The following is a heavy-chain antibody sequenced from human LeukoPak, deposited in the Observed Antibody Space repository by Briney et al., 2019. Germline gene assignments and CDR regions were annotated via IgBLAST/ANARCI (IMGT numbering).Heavy chain of an antibody. CDR2: IKQDGSEK. D-gene: IGHD6-13*01. J-gene: IGHJ4*02. V-gene: IGHV3-7*05. Sequence: EGSLRLSCAASGFTFSSYWMTWVRQAPGKGLEWVAKIKQDGSEKYYVDSVKGRFTISRDNAKNSLYLQMNSLGAEDTAVYYCARRGTSSSWAHFDYWGQGTLVTVSS. CDR1: GFTFSSYW. CDR3: ARRGTSSSWAHFDY.